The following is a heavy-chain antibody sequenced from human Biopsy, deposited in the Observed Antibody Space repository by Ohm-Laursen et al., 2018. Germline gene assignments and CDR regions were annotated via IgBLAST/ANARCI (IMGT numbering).Heavy chain of an antibody. Sequence: GSLRLSCTASGFTFSNYAMSWVRQAPGKGLECVSRISGRGGSGASTYYAGSVKGRFTISGDNSKNTLYLQMNGLRAEDTAVYFCQGGHLPPGQFYGVDAWGQGTTVTVSS. J-gene: IGHJ6*02. V-gene: IGHV3-23*01. CDR2: ISGRGGSGAST. D-gene: IGHD3-16*01. CDR1: GFTFSNYA. CDR3: QGGHLPPGQFYGVDA.